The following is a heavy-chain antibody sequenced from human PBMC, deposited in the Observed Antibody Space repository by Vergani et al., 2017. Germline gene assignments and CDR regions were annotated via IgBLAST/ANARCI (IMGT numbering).Heavy chain of an antibody. CDR1: GFTFSSYA. CDR3: ARAYGRYDWFDY. D-gene: IGHD1-20*01. V-gene: IGHV3-23*04. J-gene: IGHJ4*01. CDR2: ISGQNFRT. Sequence: EVQLVESGGGLVQPGGSLRLSCAASGFTFSSYAMSWVRQAPGKGLEWVSGISGQNFRTHYADSVKGRVTISRDNSKNTLYLQMNSLRVEDTAVYYCARAYGRYDWFDYWGQRTLVTVSS.